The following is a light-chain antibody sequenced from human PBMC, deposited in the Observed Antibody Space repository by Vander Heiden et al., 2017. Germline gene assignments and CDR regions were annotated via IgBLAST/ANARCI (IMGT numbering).Light chain of an antibody. Sequence: DTQITQSPSSLSASVRDRVTITCRASQGISNYLAWYQQKPGKVPKLLIYAASILQAGVPSRFSGSGSGTDFTLTISSLQPEDVATYYCQKYNSAPRTFGQGTKVEIK. CDR3: QKYNSAPRT. V-gene: IGKV1-27*01. J-gene: IGKJ1*01. CDR1: QGISNY. CDR2: AAS.